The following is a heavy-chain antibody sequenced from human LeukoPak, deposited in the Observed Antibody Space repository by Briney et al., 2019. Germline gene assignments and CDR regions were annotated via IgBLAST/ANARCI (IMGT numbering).Heavy chain of an antibody. D-gene: IGHD5-18*01. CDR3: AKELKLSYGFDY. V-gene: IGHV3-74*01. J-gene: IGHJ4*02. CDR2: INTDGSST. Sequence: GGSLRLSCAASGFIFSSYWMHWVRHAPGKGLAWVSRINTDGSSTSYADSVKGRFTISRDNAKNSLYLQMNSLRAEDTALYYCAKELKLSYGFDYWGQGTLVTVSS. CDR1: GFIFSSYW.